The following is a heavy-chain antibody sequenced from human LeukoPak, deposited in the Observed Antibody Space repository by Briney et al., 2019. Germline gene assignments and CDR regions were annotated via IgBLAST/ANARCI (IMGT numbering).Heavy chain of an antibody. D-gene: IGHD4-17*01. J-gene: IGHJ6*03. CDR1: VGSISISSYY. CDR2: IYYSGST. CDR3: ASHPGYGDYVVYYYYYMDV. Sequence: PSETLSLTCTVSVGSISISSYYWGWIRQPPGKGLEWIGRIYYSGSTYYNPSLKSRVTISVDTSNNHFSLKLSSVTAADTAVYYCASHPGYGDYVVYYYYYMDVWGKGTTVTVSS. V-gene: IGHV4-39*02.